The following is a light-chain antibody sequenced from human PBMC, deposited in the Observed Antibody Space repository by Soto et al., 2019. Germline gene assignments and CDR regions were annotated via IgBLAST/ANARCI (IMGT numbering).Light chain of an antibody. CDR3: QQSYTTPVYS. J-gene: IGKJ2*01. CDR1: QNIIFY. V-gene: IGKV1-39*01. CDR2: AAS. Sequence: IQITQSPSSLSASVGDRVTITCRASQNIIFYLNWYQQKPGEAPKLLIYAASNLQSGVPSRFSGSVSGTDFTLTIRRLQPEDFANYFGQQSYTTPVYSFGQGTKVEIK.